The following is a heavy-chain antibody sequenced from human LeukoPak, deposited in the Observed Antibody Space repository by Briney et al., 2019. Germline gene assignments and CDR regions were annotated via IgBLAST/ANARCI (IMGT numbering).Heavy chain of an antibody. Sequence: PGGSLTLSCAPSGFIFSTFGMNWVRQARGKGLECVSSITSTSSYTYYADSVKGRFTISRDDAKNSLYLQMNSLRAEDTAVYYCARAVSTYGLDYWGQGTLVTVSS. J-gene: IGHJ4*02. V-gene: IGHV3-21*01. D-gene: IGHD3-10*01. CDR2: ITSTSSYT. CDR3: ARAVSTYGLDY. CDR1: GFIFSTFG.